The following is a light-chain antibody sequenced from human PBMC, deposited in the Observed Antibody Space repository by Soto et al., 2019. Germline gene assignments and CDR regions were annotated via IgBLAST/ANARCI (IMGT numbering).Light chain of an antibody. J-gene: IGLJ2*01. CDR3: AAWDDSLSGRGV. CDR2: RNN. Sequence: QSVLTQPPSASGTPGQRVTISCSGSSSNIGNNYVYWYQMVPGTAPKLLIYRNNQRPSGVPDRFSGSRSDTSASLAISGLRSEDEADYYCAAWDDSLSGRGVFGGGTKVTVL. CDR1: SSNIGNNY. V-gene: IGLV1-47*01.